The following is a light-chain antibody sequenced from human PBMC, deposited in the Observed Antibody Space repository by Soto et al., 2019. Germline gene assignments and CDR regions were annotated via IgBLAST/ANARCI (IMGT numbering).Light chain of an antibody. Sequence: ESVLAQSPGTMSSSRGERATLSCSASQSVSLSSLAWYQQKPGQSPRLLIYGASSRATCIPDRFSGRGSGTDCPLTISRLEPEDFAVYYCQRYGSSPPYTFGQGTKLEIK. CDR3: QRYGSSPPYT. J-gene: IGKJ2*01. CDR2: GAS. CDR1: QSVSLSS. V-gene: IGKV3-20*01.